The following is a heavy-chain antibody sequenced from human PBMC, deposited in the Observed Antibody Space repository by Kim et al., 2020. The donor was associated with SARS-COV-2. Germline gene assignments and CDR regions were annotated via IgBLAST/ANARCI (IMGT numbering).Heavy chain of an antibody. V-gene: IGHV4-59*13. D-gene: IGHD4-17*01. CDR1: GGSISSYY. J-gene: IGHJ6*02. CDR2: IYYSGST. Sequence: SETLSLTCTVSGGSISSYYWSWIRQPPGKGLEWIGYIYYSGSTNYNPSLKSRVTISVDTSKNQFSLKLSSVTAADTAVYYCARERGDYGDYGAQAGGMDVWGQGTTVTVSS. CDR3: ARERGDYGDYGAQAGGMDV.